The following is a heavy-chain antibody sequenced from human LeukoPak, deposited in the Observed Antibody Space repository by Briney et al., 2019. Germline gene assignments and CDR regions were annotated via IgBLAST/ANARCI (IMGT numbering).Heavy chain of an antibody. Sequence: PGGSLRLSCAASGFTFTTYWMGWVRQAPGKGLEWVANVKQDGSGKYYMDSVKGRFTISRDNGNNSLYLLMSSLRAEDSGVYYCARIAAAVPDQWGPGTLVTVSS. CDR2: VKQDGSGK. CDR1: GFTFTTYW. D-gene: IGHD6-13*01. CDR3: ARIAAAVPDQ. J-gene: IGHJ5*02. V-gene: IGHV3-7*01.